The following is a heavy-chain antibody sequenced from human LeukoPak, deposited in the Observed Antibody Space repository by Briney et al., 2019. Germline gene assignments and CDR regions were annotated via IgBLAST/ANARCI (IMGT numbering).Heavy chain of an antibody. CDR1: GYTFTSYD. CDR3: ARETRARDDYGDYVVFDY. CDR2: MNPNSGNT. D-gene: IGHD4-17*01. Sequence: ASVKVSCKASGYTFTSYDINWVRQATGQGLEWMGWMNPNSGNTGYAQKFQGRVTITRDTSASTAYMELSSLRSEDTAVYYCARETRARDDYGDYVVFDYWGQGTLVTVSS. V-gene: IGHV1-8*01. J-gene: IGHJ4*02.